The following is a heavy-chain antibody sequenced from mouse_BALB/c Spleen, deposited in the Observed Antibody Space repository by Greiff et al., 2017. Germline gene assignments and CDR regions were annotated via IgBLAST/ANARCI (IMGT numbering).Heavy chain of an antibody. Sequence: EVQGVESGGGLVQPGGSGKLSCAASGFTFSSFGMHWVRQTPEKGLEWVAYISSGSSTIYYADTVKGRFTISRDNPKNTLFLQMTSLRSEDTAMYYCARCPYYYGSSFYAMDYWGQGTSVTVSS. V-gene: IGHV5-17*02. D-gene: IGHD1-1*01. CDR3: ARCPYYYGSSFYAMDY. J-gene: IGHJ4*01. CDR2: ISSGSSTI. CDR1: GFTFSSFG.